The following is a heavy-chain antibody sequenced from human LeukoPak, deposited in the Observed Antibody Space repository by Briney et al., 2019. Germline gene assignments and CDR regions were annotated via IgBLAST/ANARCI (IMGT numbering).Heavy chain of an antibody. CDR3: ARGLQENLAWLQAFSAFDI. CDR2: IFYSGST. V-gene: IGHV4-59*01. CDR1: GDSISSYY. J-gene: IGHJ3*02. Sequence: SETLSLTCTVSGDSISSYYWSWIRQPPGKGLEWVGFIFYSGSTNYNPSLKSRVTISLDTSKNQFSLNLSSVTAADTAVYYCARGLQENLAWLQAFSAFDIWGQGTMVTVSS. D-gene: IGHD6-19*01.